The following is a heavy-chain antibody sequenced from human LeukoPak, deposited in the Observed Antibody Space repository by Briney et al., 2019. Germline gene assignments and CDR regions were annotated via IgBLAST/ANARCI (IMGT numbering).Heavy chain of an antibody. CDR1: GYTFTSYD. V-gene: IGHV1-8*01. J-gene: IGHJ1*01. D-gene: IGHD6-19*01. CDR2: MNPNSGNT. CDR3: ARKYSSGWKLTVFQH. Sequence: GASVKVSFKASGYTFTSYDINWVRQATGQGLEWMGWMNPNSGNTGYAQKFQGRVTMTRNISISTAYMELSSLRSEDTAVYYCARKYSSGWKLTVFQHWGQGTLVTVSS.